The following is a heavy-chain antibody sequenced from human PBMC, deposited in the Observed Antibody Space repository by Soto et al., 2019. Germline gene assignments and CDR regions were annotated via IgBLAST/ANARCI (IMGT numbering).Heavy chain of an antibody. Sequence: GGSLRLSCAASGFSFSSYWMSWVRQAPGKGLEWVANIKQDGSQKHYVDSVEGRFTISRDNAKNSLFLQMNSLRAEDTAIYYCARDPGSYCSGGSCYSNYYYYYMDVWGIGTTVTVSS. J-gene: IGHJ6*03. D-gene: IGHD2-15*01. CDR3: ARDPGSYCSGGSCYSNYYYYYMDV. CDR2: IKQDGSQK. CDR1: GFSFSSYW. V-gene: IGHV3-7*01.